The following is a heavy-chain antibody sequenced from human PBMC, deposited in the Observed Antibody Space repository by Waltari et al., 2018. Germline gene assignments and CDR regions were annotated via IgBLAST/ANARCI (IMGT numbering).Heavy chain of an antibody. J-gene: IGHJ4*02. CDR1: GFTFSSYS. D-gene: IGHD1-1*01. Sequence: EVQLVESGVGLVQPGGSLRLSCAASGFTFSSYSMHWVRQAPGKGLEWVSYISSSSSTIYYADSMKGRFTISRDNAKNSLYLQMNSLRAEDTAVYYCARERHYDYWGQGTLVTVSS. CDR3: ARERHYDY. V-gene: IGHV3-48*01. CDR2: ISSSSSTI.